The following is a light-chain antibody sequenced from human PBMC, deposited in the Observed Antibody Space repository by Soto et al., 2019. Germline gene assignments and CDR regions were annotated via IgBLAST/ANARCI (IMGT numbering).Light chain of an antibody. CDR3: GTWDSSLSAFYV. CDR2: DVS. V-gene: IGLV2-14*01. Sequence: QSVLTQPASVSGSPGQSITISCTGTSSDVGGYNYVSWYQQHPGKAPKFMIYDVSNRPSGISNRFSGSKSGTSATLGITGLQTGDEADYYCGTWDSSLSAFYVFGTGTKVTGL. J-gene: IGLJ1*01. CDR1: SSDVGGYNY.